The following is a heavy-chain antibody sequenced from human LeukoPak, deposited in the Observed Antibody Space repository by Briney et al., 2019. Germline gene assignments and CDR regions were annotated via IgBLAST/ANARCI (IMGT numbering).Heavy chain of an antibody. Sequence: PGGSLRLSCAASGFTFSSYSMNWVRQAPGKGLEWVSFISSSSSYIYYADSVKGRFTISRDNAKNSLYLQMNSLRAEDTAVYYCARDSYGSGSVSRGMDVWGKGTTVTVSS. CDR1: GFTFSSYS. J-gene: IGHJ6*04. CDR3: ARDSYGSGSVSRGMDV. V-gene: IGHV3-21*01. CDR2: ISSSSSYI. D-gene: IGHD3-10*01.